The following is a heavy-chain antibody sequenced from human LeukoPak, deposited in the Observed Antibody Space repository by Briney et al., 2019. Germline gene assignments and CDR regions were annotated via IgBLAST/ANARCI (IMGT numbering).Heavy chain of an antibody. CDR1: GGSFSGYY. V-gene: IGHV4-34*01. J-gene: IGHJ5*02. CDR2: INHSGGT. CDR3: ARAEYCSSTSCSLDWFDP. D-gene: IGHD2-2*01. Sequence: SETLSLTCAVYGGSFSGYYWSWIRQPPGKGLEWIGEINHSGGTNYNPSLKSRVTISVDTSKNQFSLKLSSVTAADTAVYYCARAEYCSSTSCSLDWFDPWGQGTLVTVSS.